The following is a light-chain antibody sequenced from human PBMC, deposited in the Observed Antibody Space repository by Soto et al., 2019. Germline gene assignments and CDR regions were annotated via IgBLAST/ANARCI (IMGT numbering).Light chain of an antibody. CDR1: QTVSTF. Sequence: EMVLTQSPATLSLSPGESATLSCRASQTVSTFLAWYQQKPGQAPRLLIYDVSTRATGFPARFSGSGSGTDFTLTISSLEPEDSAVYYCHQRGSWPLTFGGGTKVEIK. J-gene: IGKJ4*01. CDR3: HQRGSWPLT. V-gene: IGKV3-11*01. CDR2: DVS.